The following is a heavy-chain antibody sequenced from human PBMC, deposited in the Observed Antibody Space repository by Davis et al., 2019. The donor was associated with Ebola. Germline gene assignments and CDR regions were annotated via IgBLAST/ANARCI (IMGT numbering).Heavy chain of an antibody. V-gene: IGHV3-11*01. CDR1: GFTFSDYY. CDR3: ARAPWLGYSSGWYRGDDY. D-gene: IGHD6-19*01. J-gene: IGHJ4*02. CDR2: ISSSGSTI. Sequence: GGSLRLSCAASGFTFSDYYMSWIRQAPGKGLEWVSYISSSGSTIYYADSVTGRFTISRDNAKNSLYLQMNSLRAEDTAVYYCARAPWLGYSSGWYRGDDYWGQGTLVTVSS.